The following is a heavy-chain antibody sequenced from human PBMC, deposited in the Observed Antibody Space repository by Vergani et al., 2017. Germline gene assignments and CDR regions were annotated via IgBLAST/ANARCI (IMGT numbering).Heavy chain of an antibody. CDR2: IYTSGST. Sequence: QVQLQESGPGLVKPSQTLSLTCTVSGGSISSGSYYWSWIRQPAGKGLEWIGRIYTSGSTNYHPSLKSRVTISVDTYKNQFSLKLSSVTAADTAVYYCARGVAAAGTHFDYWGQGTLVTVSS. J-gene: IGHJ4*02. V-gene: IGHV4-61*02. CDR1: GGSISSGSYY. CDR3: ARGVAAAGTHFDY. D-gene: IGHD6-13*01.